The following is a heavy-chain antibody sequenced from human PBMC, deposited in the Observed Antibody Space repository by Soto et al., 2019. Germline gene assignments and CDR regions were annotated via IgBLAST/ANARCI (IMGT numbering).Heavy chain of an antibody. D-gene: IGHD3-3*01. Sequence: ASVKVSCKASGYTFTGHYMHWVRQAPGQGLEWMGWLNPNSGGTNYAQKFQGWVTMTRDTSISTAYMELSRLRSDDTAVYYCARGAPDFWSGHPRPGWFDPRGQGTLVTVSS. CDR1: GYTFTGHY. CDR3: ARGAPDFWSGHPRPGWFDP. CDR2: LNPNSGGT. V-gene: IGHV1-2*04. J-gene: IGHJ5*02.